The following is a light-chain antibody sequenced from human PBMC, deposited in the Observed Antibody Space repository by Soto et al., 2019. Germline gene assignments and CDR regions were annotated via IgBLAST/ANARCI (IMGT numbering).Light chain of an antibody. CDR1: QSVSNNY. J-gene: IGKJ1*01. Sequence: RASQSVSNNYLAWYQQKPGQAPRLLIYGASNRATGIPDRFSGSGSGTDFTLTISRLEPEDFAVYYCQQYGSSPRTFGQGTKVDIK. CDR3: QQYGSSPRT. V-gene: IGKV3-20*01. CDR2: GAS.